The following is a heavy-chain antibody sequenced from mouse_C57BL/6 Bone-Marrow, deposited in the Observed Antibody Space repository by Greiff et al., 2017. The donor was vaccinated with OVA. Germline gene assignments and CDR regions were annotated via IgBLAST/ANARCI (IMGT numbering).Heavy chain of an antibody. V-gene: IGHV14-4*01. CDR3: TTLKYYDYDGGYAMDY. CDR1: GFNIKDDY. Sequence: VQLQQSGAELVRPGASVKLSCTASGFNIKDDYMHWVKQRPEQGLEWIGWIDPENGDTEYASKFQGQATITADTSSNTAYLQLSSLTSEDTAVYYCTTLKYYDYDGGYAMDYWGQGTSVTVSS. J-gene: IGHJ4*01. CDR2: IDPENGDT. D-gene: IGHD2-4*01.